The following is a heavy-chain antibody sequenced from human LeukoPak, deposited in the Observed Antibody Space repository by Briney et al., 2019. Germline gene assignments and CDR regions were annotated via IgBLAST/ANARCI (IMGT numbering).Heavy chain of an antibody. D-gene: IGHD6-13*01. CDR2: IKQDGSEK. CDR3: ARGAKKYSSSWYYFDY. V-gene: IGHV3-7*03. Sequence: GGSLRLSCAASGFTFSSYWMSWVRQAPGKGLEWVANIKQDGSEKYYVDSVKGRFTISRDNAKNSLYLQMNSLRAEDTAVYYCARGAKKYSSSWYYFDYWGQGTLVTVSS. J-gene: IGHJ4*02. CDR1: GFTFSSYW.